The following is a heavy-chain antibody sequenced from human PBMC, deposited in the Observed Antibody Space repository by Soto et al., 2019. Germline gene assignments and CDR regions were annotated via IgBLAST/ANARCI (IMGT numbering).Heavy chain of an antibody. CDR3: AMVDLYVTPTPQDV. CDR2: ISPYTGNT. V-gene: IGHV1-18*01. D-gene: IGHD3-16*01. J-gene: IGHJ6*02. Sequence: QVQLEQSGDEVKKPGASVKVSCKASGYIFVNYGIAWVRQAPGQGLEWLGWISPYTGNTYYATKAQGRPPLTTDTSTTPAFMDLGSLTSADTAVYYCAMVDLYVTPTPQDVWGQGTTVTVSS. CDR1: GYIFVNYG.